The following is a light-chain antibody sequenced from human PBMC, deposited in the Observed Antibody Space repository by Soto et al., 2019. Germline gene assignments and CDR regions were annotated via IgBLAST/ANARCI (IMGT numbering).Light chain of an antibody. CDR2: GGT. CDR1: NSGVGSYNL. J-gene: IGLJ1*01. CDR3: CSYAGITTYYV. Sequence: QSALTQPASVSGSPGQSITISCTGTNSGVGSYNLVSWYQQHPGEAPKLMIYGGTKRPSGVSNRFSGSKSGNTASLTISGLQTEDDADYYCCSYAGITTYYVFGTGTKVTVL. V-gene: IGLV2-23*01.